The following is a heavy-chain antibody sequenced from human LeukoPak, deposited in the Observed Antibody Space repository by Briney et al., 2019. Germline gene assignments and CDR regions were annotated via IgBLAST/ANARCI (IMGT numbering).Heavy chain of an antibody. D-gene: IGHD2-15*01. CDR2: ISSSGGST. V-gene: IGHV3-23*01. CDR1: GFIFSSYA. CDR3: AKGYCSGGSCYSGLFDY. J-gene: IGHJ4*02. Sequence: GGSLRLSCAASGFIFSSYAMSWVRQAPGKGLEWVSAISSSGGSTYYADSVKGRFTISRDNSKNTLYLQMNSLRAEDTAVYYCAKGYCSGGSCYSGLFDYWGQGTLVSVSS.